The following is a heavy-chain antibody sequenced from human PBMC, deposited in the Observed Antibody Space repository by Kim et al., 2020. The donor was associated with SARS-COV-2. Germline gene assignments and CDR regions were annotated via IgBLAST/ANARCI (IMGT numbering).Heavy chain of an antibody. CDR1: GFTFSSYN. D-gene: IGHD6-13*01. Sequence: GGSLRLSCAASGFTFSSYNMNWVRQAPGKGLEWVSSISSSSSYIYYADSVKGRVTISRDKAKNTLYLQMNSLRAEDTAVYYCARDRSSSWSYYYYYGMDVWGQGTTVTVSS. V-gene: IGHV3-21*04. CDR2: ISSSSSYI. CDR3: ARDRSSSWSYYYYYGMDV. J-gene: IGHJ6*02.